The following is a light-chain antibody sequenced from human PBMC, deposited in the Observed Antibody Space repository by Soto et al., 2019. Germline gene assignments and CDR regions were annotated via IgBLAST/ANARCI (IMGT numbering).Light chain of an antibody. Sequence: EIFLTQSPSTLSLSPWERATLACRASQSVSSYLAWYQQKPGQAPRLLIYDASNRATGIPARFSGSGSGTEFTLTISSLQPDDFATYYCQQYNSYGTFGQGTKVDIK. CDR3: QQYNSYGT. V-gene: IGKV3-11*01. J-gene: IGKJ1*01. CDR2: DAS. CDR1: QSVSSY.